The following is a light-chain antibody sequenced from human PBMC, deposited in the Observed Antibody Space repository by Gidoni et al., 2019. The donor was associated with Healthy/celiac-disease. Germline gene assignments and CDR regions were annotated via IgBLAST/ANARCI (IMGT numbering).Light chain of an antibody. CDR3: NSRDSSGNHVV. V-gene: IGLV3-19*01. CDR2: GKN. J-gene: IGLJ2*01. Sequence: SSELTQDLAVSVALGQTVRITCQGDSLRSYYASWYQQKPGQAPVLVIYGKNNRPSGIPDRFSGSSSGNTASLTITGAQAEDEADYYCNSRDSSGNHVVVGGGTKLTVL. CDR1: SLRSYY.